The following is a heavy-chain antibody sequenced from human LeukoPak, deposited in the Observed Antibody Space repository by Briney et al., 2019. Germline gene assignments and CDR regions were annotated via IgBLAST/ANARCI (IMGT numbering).Heavy chain of an antibody. Sequence: SVKVSCKASGGTFSSYAISWVRQAPGQGLEWMGGIVPIFGTANYAQKFQGRVTITTDESTSTAYMELSSLRSEDTAVYYCARDRLGDVRLRFLTWGYMDVWGKGTTVTVSS. J-gene: IGHJ6*03. V-gene: IGHV1-69*05. CDR3: ARDRLGDVRLRFLTWGYMDV. CDR1: GGTFSSYA. D-gene: IGHD3-3*01. CDR2: IVPIFGTA.